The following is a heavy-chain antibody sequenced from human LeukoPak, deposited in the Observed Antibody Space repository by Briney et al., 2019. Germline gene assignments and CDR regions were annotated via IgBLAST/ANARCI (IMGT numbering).Heavy chain of an antibody. V-gene: IGHV3-15*01. CDR1: GCTFSNYW. D-gene: IGHD1-1*01. CDR2: IKSKTDGGTT. Sequence: PGGSLRLSCAASGCTFSNYWMNWVRQAPGKGLEWVGRIKSKTDGGTTDYAAPVKGRFTISRDDSKNTLYLQMNSLKTEDTAVYYCTTVKLERRSYYYYMDVWGKGTTVTISS. J-gene: IGHJ6*03. CDR3: TTVKLERRSYYYYMDV.